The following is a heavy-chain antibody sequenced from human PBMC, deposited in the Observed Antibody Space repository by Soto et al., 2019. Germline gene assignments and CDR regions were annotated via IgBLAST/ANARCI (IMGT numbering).Heavy chain of an antibody. CDR3: ARVDYGDYGYYYYMDV. D-gene: IGHD4-17*01. V-gene: IGHV1-69*02. CDR1: GGTFSSYT. CDR2: IIPILGIA. Sequence: QVQLVQSGAEVKKPGSSVKVSCKASGGTFSSYTISWVRQAPGQGLEWMGRIIPILGIANYAQKFQGRVTITADKSTSTAYMELSSLRSEDTAVYYCARVDYGDYGYYYYMDVWGKGTTVTVSS. J-gene: IGHJ6*03.